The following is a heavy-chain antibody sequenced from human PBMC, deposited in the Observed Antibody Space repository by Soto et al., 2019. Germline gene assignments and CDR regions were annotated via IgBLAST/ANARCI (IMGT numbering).Heavy chain of an antibody. CDR3: FFFQAEDGIRDVRSVSAFLLNRSSDL. V-gene: IGHV4-59*01. Sequence: KGLEWLGYIYYSGSTNYNPSLKSRVTISVDTSKNQFCLTLSSVNAADTAVYYFFFFQAEDGIRDVRSVSAFLLNRSSDL. D-gene: IGHD3-10*02. J-gene: IGHJ2*01. CDR2: IYYSGST.